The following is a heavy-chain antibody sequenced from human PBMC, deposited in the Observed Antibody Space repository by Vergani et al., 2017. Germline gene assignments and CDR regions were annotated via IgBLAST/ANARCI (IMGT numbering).Heavy chain of an antibody. CDR2: INSDGSST. J-gene: IGHJ3*02. CDR1: GFTFSSYW. Sequence: EVQLVESGGGLVQPGGSLRLSCAASGFTFSSYWMHWVRQAPGKGLVWVSRINSDGSSTSYADSVKGRFTISRDNARNSLYLEMNSLRPEDTALYYCVKDRGDLVHLEAFDIWGQGTMVTVSS. D-gene: IGHD2-2*01. V-gene: IGHV3-74*01. CDR3: VKDRGDLVHLEAFDI.